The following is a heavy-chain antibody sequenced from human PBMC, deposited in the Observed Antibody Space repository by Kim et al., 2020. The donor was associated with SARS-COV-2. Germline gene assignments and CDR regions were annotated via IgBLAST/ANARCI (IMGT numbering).Heavy chain of an antibody. J-gene: IGHJ4*02. D-gene: IGHD6-13*01. Sequence: SETLSLTCAVYGGSFSGYYWSWIRQPPGKGLEWIGEINHSGSTNYNPSLKSRVTISVDTSKNQFSLKLSSVTAADTAVYYCATIARQTIAAAGPDSWGQG. V-gene: IGHV4-34*01. CDR2: INHSGST. CDR1: GGSFSGYY. CDR3: ATIARQTIAAAGPDS.